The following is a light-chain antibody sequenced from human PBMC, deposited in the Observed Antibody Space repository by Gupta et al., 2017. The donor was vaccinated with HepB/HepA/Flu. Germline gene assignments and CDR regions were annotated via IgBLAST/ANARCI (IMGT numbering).Light chain of an antibody. V-gene: IGKV4-1*01. CDR3: QQENSTPRT. J-gene: IGKJ1*01. CDR1: QSVLYSYNNKNY. CDR2: EAS. Sequence: DIVMTQSPDSLAVSLGERATINCKSSQSVLYSYNNKNYLDWYQQKPGQPPKLLIYEASNREYGVPDRFSGSGCGTDFTLTISSLQAEDVAVYYCQQENSTPRTFGQGTKVEIK.